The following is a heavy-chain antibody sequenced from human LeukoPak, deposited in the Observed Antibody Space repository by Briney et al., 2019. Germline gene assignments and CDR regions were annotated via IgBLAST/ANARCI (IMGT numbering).Heavy chain of an antibody. Sequence: SETLSLTCTVSGGSISSFHWSWIRQPPGKGLQWIGYVYYSGNTNYNPSLKSRVTISVDTSKNQFSLKLSSVTAADTAVYYCARERIVGNYYDSSGYYKVLDYWGQGTLVTVSS. D-gene: IGHD3-22*01. CDR3: ARERIVGNYYDSSGYYKVLDY. J-gene: IGHJ4*02. CDR1: GGSISSFH. CDR2: VYYSGNT. V-gene: IGHV4-59*12.